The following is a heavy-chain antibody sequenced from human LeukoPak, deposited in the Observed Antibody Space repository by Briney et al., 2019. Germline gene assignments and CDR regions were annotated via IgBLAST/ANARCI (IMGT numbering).Heavy chain of an antibody. CDR1: GYTFTGYY. D-gene: IGHD3-3*01. J-gene: IGHJ6*03. V-gene: IGHV1-2*02. CDR2: INPNSGGT. Sequence: ASVKVSCKASGYTFTGYYMHWVRQAPGQGLEWMGWINPNSGGTNYAQKFQGRVTMTRDTSISTAYMELSRLRSDDTAVYYCARRGLGEWLPQTDYYYYYMDVWGKGTTVTVSS. CDR3: ARRGLGEWLPQTDYYYYYMDV.